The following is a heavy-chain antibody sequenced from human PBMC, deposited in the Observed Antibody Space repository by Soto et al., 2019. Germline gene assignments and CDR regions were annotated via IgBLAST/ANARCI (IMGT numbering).Heavy chain of an antibody. CDR1: GGSISSGDYY. D-gene: IGHD3-10*01. Sequence: QVQLQESGPGLVKPSQTLSLTCTVSGGSISSGDYYWSWIRQPPGKGLEWIGYIYYSGSTYYNPSLKSRVTISVDPSKNQSSLKLSSVPAADTAVYYCARGNGSGHLGSNWFDPWGQGTLVTVSS. CDR2: IYYSGST. J-gene: IGHJ5*02. CDR3: ARGNGSGHLGSNWFDP. V-gene: IGHV4-30-4*01.